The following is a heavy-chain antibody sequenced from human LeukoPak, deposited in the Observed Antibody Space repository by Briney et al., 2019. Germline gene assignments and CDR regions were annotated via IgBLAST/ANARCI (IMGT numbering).Heavy chain of an antibody. CDR3: ARVISYFDL. Sequence: GGSLRLSCTASGFTFSSYWMHWVRQAPGKGLVWVSRINSDGGSTSYADSVKGRFTISRDNAHNTLYLQMTSLRLEDTAIYYCARVISYFDLWGQGALVTASS. CDR2: INSDGGST. CDR1: GFTFSSYW. J-gene: IGHJ4*02. D-gene: IGHD3-3*02. V-gene: IGHV3-74*01.